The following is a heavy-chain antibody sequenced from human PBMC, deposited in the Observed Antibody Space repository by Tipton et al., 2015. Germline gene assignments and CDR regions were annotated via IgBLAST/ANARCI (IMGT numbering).Heavy chain of an antibody. CDR3: ARAYGGSRRYFDY. CDR1: GYTFTNYF. D-gene: IGHD4-23*01. J-gene: IGHJ4*02. V-gene: IGHV1-46*01. Sequence: QLVQSGAEVKKPGASVRVSCKTSGYTFTNYFIHWVRQAPGQGLEWMGIINPSSSGPTYAQQFQGRLTLTRDTSTTTVYMELSSLTSDDTAVYFCARAYGGSRRYFDYWGQGTLVTVSS. CDR2: INPSSSGP.